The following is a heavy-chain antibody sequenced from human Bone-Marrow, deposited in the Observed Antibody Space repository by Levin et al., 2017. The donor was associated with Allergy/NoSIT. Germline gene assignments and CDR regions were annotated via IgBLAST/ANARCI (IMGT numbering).Heavy chain of an antibody. D-gene: IGHD6-13*01. CDR2: ISGSGASI. V-gene: IGHV3-23*01. CDR1: GFTFDLSA. CDR3: AKEAFAAPGNVDWFDS. J-gene: IGHJ5*01. Sequence: PGGSLRLSCAASGFTFDLSAMSWVRQVPGRGLEWVSSISGSGASIYYADSVKGRFTISRDNSRNRLSLRMKSLRADDTALYFCAKEAFAAPGNVDWFDSWGQGTLVTVSS.